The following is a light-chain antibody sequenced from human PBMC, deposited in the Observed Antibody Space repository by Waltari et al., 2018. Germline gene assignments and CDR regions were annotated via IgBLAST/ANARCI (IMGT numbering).Light chain of an antibody. CDR2: QAS. CDR3: QQYTNYPLT. V-gene: IGKV1-5*03. J-gene: IGKJ4*01. Sequence: DIQMTQYPSTLSASGGDRVTITCRASRSVSDWVAWYQQKPGKAPKPLIYQASNLESGVPSRFSGSGSGTEFTLTISSVQPDDFATYYCQQYTNYPLTFGGGTRVEI. CDR1: RSVSDW.